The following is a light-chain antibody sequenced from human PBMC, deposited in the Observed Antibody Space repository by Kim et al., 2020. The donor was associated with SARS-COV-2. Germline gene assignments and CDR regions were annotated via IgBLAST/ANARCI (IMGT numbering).Light chain of an antibody. Sequence: SPGETATLSCRASQSVSSNLAWYQQRPGQAPRLLIYGASTRATGIPGRFSGSGSGTEFTLTISSLQSEDFAVYFCQQYKNWPLTFGGGTKVDIK. J-gene: IGKJ4*01. CDR2: GAS. V-gene: IGKV3-15*01. CDR1: QSVSSN. CDR3: QQYKNWPLT.